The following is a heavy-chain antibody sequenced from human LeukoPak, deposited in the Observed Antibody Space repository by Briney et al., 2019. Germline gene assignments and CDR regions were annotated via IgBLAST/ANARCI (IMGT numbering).Heavy chain of an antibody. J-gene: IGHJ6*02. CDR1: GGSFSGYY. V-gene: IGHV4-34*01. D-gene: IGHD1-26*01. CDR2: INHSGST. Sequence: SGTLSLTCAVYGGSFSGYYWSWIRQPPGKGLEWIGEINHSGSTNYNPSLKSRVTISVDTSKNQFSLKLSSVTAADTAVYYCARVVGATTYYYYYGMDVWGQGTTVTVSS. CDR3: ARVVGATTYYYYYGMDV.